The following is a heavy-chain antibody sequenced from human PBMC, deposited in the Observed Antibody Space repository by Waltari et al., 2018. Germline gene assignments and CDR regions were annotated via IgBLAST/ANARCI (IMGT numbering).Heavy chain of an antibody. CDR1: SFNLSGSA. Sequence: QLVESGGGLVQPGGSLKVSCDASSFNLSGSAIHWVRQAPGKGLEWVGRIRTKAAGYATQYAPSVKGRFTISRDDSKNTAFLLMNNLKIDDTATYFCTRVLRSSSPTQFDLWGQGILVTVSS. D-gene: IGHD6-13*01. V-gene: IGHV3-73*01. J-gene: IGHJ4*02. CDR3: TRVLRSSSPTQFDL. CDR2: IRTKAAGYAT.